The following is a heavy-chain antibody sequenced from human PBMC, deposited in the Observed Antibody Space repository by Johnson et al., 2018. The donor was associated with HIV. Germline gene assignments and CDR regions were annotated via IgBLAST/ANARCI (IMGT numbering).Heavy chain of an antibody. D-gene: IGHD2-2*01. CDR3: ARNGLIPAAKGVAFDI. CDR1: GLTFSDYY. V-gene: IGHV3-11*01. J-gene: IGHJ3*02. Sequence: QVQLVESGGGVVQPGGSLRLSCAAPGLTFSDYYMTWIRQAPGKGLEWVSYISSSGSTMYYADSVKGRFTISRDNAKNSLYLQMNSLRAEDTAVYYCARNGLIPAAKGVAFDIWGHGTTVTVSS. CDR2: ISSSGSTM.